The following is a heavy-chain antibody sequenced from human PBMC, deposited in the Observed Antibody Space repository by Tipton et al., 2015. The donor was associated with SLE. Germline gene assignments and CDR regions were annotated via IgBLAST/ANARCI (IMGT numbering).Heavy chain of an antibody. CDR2: SYYWSKSSN. D-gene: IGHD2-21*02. Sequence: GLVKPSQTLSFTCAISGDSVSANGAAWNWIRQSPSRGLEWLGRSYYWSKSSNDYAISVKGRITINPDTSKNQVSLHLSSVTAADTAVYFCARVGDMTTIVQGYAFDIWGQGTMVTVSP. J-gene: IGHJ3*02. V-gene: IGHV6-1*01. CDR3: ARVGDMTTIVQGYAFDI. CDR1: GDSVSANGAA.